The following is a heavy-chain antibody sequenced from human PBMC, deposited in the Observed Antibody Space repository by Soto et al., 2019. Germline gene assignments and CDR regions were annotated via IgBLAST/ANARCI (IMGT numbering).Heavy chain of an antibody. Sequence: SETLSLTCTVSGGSISSGGYYWSWIRQHPGKGLEWIGYIYYSGSTYYNPSLKSRVAISVDTSKNQFSLKLSSVTAADTAVYYCARVGGINWFDPWGQGTLVTVS. D-gene: IGHD3-16*01. CDR1: GGSISSGGYY. CDR2: IYYSGST. CDR3: ARVGGINWFDP. J-gene: IGHJ5*02. V-gene: IGHV4-31*03.